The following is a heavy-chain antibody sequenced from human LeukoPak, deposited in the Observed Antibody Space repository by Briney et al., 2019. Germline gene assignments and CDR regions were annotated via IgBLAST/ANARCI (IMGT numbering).Heavy chain of an antibody. CDR3: GRDLSFVLAAHTFNY. J-gene: IGHJ4*02. V-gene: IGHV3-30-3*01. CDR2: ISYDGSNK. Sequence: GGSLRLSCAASGFTFSSYAMHWVRQAPGKGLEWVAVISYDGSNKYYADSVKGRFTISRDNSKNTLYLQMNSLRAEDTAVYYWGRDLSFVLAAHTFNYGGRGPRVIFSS. D-gene: IGHD2-15*01. CDR1: GFTFSSYA.